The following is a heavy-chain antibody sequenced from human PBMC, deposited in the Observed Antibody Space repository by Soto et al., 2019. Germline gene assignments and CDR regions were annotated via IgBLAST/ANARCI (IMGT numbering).Heavy chain of an antibody. J-gene: IGHJ4*02. CDR1: GGSISSGGYS. V-gene: IGHV4-30-2*01. CDR2: IYHSGST. CDR3: ARGPHYYFDY. Sequence: QLQLQESGSGLVKPSQTLSLTCAVSGGSISSGGYSWSWIRQPPGKGLEWIGYIYHSGSTYYNPSLKSRVTISVDRSKNQFSLKLSSVTAADTAVYYCARGPHYYFDYWGQGTLVTVSS.